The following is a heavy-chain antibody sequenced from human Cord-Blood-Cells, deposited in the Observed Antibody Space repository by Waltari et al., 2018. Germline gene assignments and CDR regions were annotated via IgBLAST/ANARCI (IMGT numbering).Heavy chain of an antibody. D-gene: IGHD2-2*01. V-gene: IGHV1-69*06. CDR1: GGTFSSYA. CDR2: IIPIFGTA. Sequence: QVQLVQSGAEVKKPGSSVKVSCKASGGTFSSYAISWVRQAPGQGLEWMGGIIPIFGTANYAQKVQGRVTITADKSTSTAYMELSSLRSEDTAVYYCAILGYCISTSCYAFDYWGQGTLVTVSS. J-gene: IGHJ4*02. CDR3: AILGYCISTSCYAFDY.